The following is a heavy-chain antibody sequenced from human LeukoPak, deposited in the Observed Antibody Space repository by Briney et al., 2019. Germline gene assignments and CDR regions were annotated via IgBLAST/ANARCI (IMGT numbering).Heavy chain of an antibody. V-gene: IGHV4-59*01. CDR3: ARLYGSGSYEIDY. D-gene: IGHD3-10*01. CDR2: IYYSGST. CDR1: GGSISSYY. J-gene: IGHJ4*02. Sequence: SETLSLTYTVSGGSISSYYWSWIRQPPGKGLEWIGYIYYSGSTNYNPSLKSRVTISVDTSKNQFSLKLSSVTAADTAVYYCARLYGSGSYEIDYWGQGTLVTVSS.